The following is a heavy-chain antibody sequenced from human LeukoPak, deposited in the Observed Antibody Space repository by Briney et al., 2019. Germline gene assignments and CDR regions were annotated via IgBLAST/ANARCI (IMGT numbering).Heavy chain of an antibody. J-gene: IGHJ4*02. V-gene: IGHV3-30-3*01. D-gene: IGHD4-17*01. Sequence: GRSLRLPCAASGFTFSSYAMHWVRQAPGKGLEWVAVISYDGSNKYYADSVKGRFTISRDNSKNTLYLQMNSLRAEDTAVYYCAREAGTTVTTRGYFDYWGQGTLVTVSS. CDR1: GFTFSSYA. CDR2: ISYDGSNK. CDR3: AREAGTTVTTRGYFDY.